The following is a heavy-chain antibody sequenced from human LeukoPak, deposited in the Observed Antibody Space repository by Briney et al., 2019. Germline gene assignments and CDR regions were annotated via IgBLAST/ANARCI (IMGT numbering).Heavy chain of an antibody. J-gene: IGHJ6*03. V-gene: IGHV1-2*02. Sequence: ASVKVSCKASGYTFTGYYMHWVRQAPGQGLEWMGWINPNRGGTNYAQKFQGRVTMTRDTSISTAYMELSRLRSDDTAVYYCARGGIAARLYYYYMDVWGKGTTVTVSS. CDR2: INPNRGGT. CDR1: GYTFTGYY. D-gene: IGHD6-6*01. CDR3: ARGGIAARLYYYYMDV.